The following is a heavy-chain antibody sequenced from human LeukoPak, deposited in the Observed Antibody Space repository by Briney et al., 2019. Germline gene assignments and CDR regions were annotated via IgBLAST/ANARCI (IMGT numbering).Heavy chain of an antibody. J-gene: IGHJ4*02. CDR2: IYYSGST. CDR3: ASGDGPNFDY. V-gene: IGHV4-59*08. D-gene: IGHD3-10*01. CDR1: GGSFSGYY. Sequence: SETLSLTCAVYGGSFSGYYWSWIRQPPGKGLEWIGYIYYSGSTNYNPSLKSRVTISVDTSKNQFSLKLSSVTAADTAVYYCASGDGPNFDYWGQGTLVTVSS.